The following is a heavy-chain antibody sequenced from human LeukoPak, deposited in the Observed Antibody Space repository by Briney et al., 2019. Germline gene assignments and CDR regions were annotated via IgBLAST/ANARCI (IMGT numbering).Heavy chain of an antibody. CDR3: ARDMQWLPPVNWFDP. V-gene: IGHV4-61*02. Sequence: PSQTLSLTCTVSGGSISSGSYYWSWIRQPAGKGLEWIGRIYTSGSTNYNPSLKSRVTISVDTSKNQFSLKLSSVTAADTAVYYCARDMQWLPPVNWFDPWGQGTLVTVSS. J-gene: IGHJ5*02. CDR1: GGSISSGSYY. CDR2: IYTSGST. D-gene: IGHD6-19*01.